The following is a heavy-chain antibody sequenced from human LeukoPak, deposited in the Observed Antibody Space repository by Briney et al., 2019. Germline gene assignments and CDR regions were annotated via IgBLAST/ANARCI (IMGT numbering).Heavy chain of an antibody. Sequence: SETLSLTCAVSGGSISSYYWSWIRQPPEKGLEWIGYINYSGSTGYNPSLKSRGTISVDTSKNQFSLKLSSVTAADTAVYYCARTNYYGSGSYYPDLWGQGTLVTVSS. CDR1: GGSISSYY. J-gene: IGHJ5*02. CDR3: ARTNYYGSGSYYPDL. V-gene: IGHV4-59*08. D-gene: IGHD3-10*01. CDR2: INYSGST.